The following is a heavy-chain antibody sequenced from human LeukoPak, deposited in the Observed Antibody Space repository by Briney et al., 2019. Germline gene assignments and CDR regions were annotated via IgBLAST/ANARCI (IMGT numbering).Heavy chain of an antibody. CDR1: GYKFTTYW. V-gene: IGHV5-51*01. J-gene: IGHJ4*02. D-gene: IGHD6-6*01. CDR2: IYPGDSDN. Sequence: GESLKISCKGSGYKFTTYWIGWVRQVPGKGLEWMGIIYPGDSDNRYSPSFQGQVTISADKSISSAYLQWSSLKASDTAMYYCARHDSAPDYWGQGTLVTVSS. CDR3: ARHDSAPDY.